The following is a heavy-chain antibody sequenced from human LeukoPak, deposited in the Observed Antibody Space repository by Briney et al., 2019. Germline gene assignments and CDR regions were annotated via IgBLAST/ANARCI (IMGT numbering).Heavy chain of an antibody. CDR3: ARDNVEMATIYY. CDR1: GGSISSSSYY. D-gene: IGHD5-24*01. CDR2: IYYSGST. Sequence: SETLSLTCTVSGGSISSSSYYWGWIRQPPGKGLEWIGSIYYSGSTYYNPSLKSRVTISVDTSKNQFSLKLSSVTAADTAVYYCARDNVEMATIYYWGQGTLVTVSS. V-gene: IGHV4-39*02. J-gene: IGHJ4*02.